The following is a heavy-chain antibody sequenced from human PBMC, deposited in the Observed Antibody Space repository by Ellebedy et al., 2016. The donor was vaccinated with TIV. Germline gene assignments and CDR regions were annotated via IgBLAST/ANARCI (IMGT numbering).Heavy chain of an antibody. J-gene: IGHJ5*02. D-gene: IGHD2-15*01. CDR3: ARTPYCTGASCHNWFDP. CDR1: GYSFTSYW. V-gene: IGHV5-51*01. Sequence: GESLKISCQGSGYSFTSYWIAWVRQMPGKGLEWMGFIYPGHSDTRYSPSFQGQVTISADRSISTAYLQWSSLKASDTSIYYCARTPYCTGASCHNWFDPWGQGTLVTVSS. CDR2: IYPGHSDT.